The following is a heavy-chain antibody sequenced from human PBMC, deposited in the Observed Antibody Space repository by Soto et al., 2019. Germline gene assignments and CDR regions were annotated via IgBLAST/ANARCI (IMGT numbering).Heavy chain of an antibody. V-gene: IGHV4-4*02. CDR1: GGSISISNW. CDR3: ARGGYYFYIDV. J-gene: IGHJ6*03. CDR2: IHHSGST. Sequence: QVQLQESGPGLVKPSETLSLTCAVSGGSISISNWWSWVRQTPGKGLEWIGQIHHSGSTNYSPSLTMRSTIAVAKSKNQFCLKMNSVAAADTAVYYCARGGYYFYIDVWGKGTTVTFSS.